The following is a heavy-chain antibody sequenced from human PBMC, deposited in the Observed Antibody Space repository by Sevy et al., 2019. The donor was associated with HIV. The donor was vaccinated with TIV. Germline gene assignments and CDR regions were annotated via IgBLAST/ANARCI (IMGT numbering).Heavy chain of an antibody. D-gene: IGHD6-19*01. CDR2: ISSDATNK. J-gene: IGHJ4*02. CDR1: GFTFSDYA. Sequence: GGSLRLSCKASGFTFSDYAMHWVRQAPGKGPEWVAVISSDATNKFYADSEKDRFTISRDNLKNTLYLQINNLRPADTAVYYCAGGPYGSGLRFDYWGQGTLVTVSS. V-gene: IGHV3-30*14. CDR3: AGGPYGSGLRFDY.